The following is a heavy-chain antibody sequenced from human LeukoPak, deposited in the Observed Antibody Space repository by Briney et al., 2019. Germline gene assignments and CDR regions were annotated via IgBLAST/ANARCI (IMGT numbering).Heavy chain of an antibody. Sequence: SETLSLTCTVSGGSISSYYWSWIRQPPGKGLEWIGYIYYSGSTNYNPSLKSRVTISVDTSKNQFSLKLSSVTAADTAVYYCARGRSNYYGMDVWGQGTTVTVSS. D-gene: IGHD1-26*01. V-gene: IGHV4-59*01. J-gene: IGHJ6*02. CDR3: ARGRSNYYGMDV. CDR1: GGSISSYY. CDR2: IYYSGST.